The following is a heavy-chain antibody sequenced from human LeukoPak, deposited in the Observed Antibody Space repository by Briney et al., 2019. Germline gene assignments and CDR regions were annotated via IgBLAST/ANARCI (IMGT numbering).Heavy chain of an antibody. CDR3: ARVSYCSTSCYNWFDP. V-gene: IGHV4-61*02. CDR2: FYTSGST. D-gene: IGHD2-2*01. Sequence: PSETLSLTCTVSGGSISSGSYYWSWIRQPAGKGLEWIGRFYTSGSTNYNPSLQSRVTISVDTSKNQFSLKLSSVTAADTAVYYCARVSYCSTSCYNWFDPWGQGTLVTVSS. J-gene: IGHJ5*02. CDR1: GGSISSGSYY.